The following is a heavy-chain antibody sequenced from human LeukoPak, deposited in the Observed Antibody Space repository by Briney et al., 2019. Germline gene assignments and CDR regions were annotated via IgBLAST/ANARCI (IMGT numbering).Heavy chain of an antibody. CDR1: GFTFSSYA. V-gene: IGHV3-23*01. CDR2: TSGSGGST. CDR3: AKDVIVGGTTANWYFDF. D-gene: IGHD1-26*01. Sequence: GGSLRLSCAASGFTFSSYAMSWVRQAPGKGLEWVSATSGSGGSTYYADSVKGRFTISRDNSKNTLYLQMNSLRVEDTAVYYCAKDVIVGGTTANWYFDFWGRGTLVTVSS. J-gene: IGHJ2*01.